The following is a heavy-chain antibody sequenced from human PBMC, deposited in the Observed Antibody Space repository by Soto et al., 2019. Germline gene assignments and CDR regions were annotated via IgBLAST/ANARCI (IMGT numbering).Heavy chain of an antibody. D-gene: IGHD3-10*01. J-gene: IGHJ2*01. CDR3: ARGSMVRGVMPAYWYFDL. CDR1: GGSISSGGYS. V-gene: IGHV4-30-2*01. Sequence: QLQLQESGSGLVKPSQTLSLTCAVSGGSISSGGYSWSWIRQPPGKGLEWLGYIYHSGSTYYNPSLKSRVTITVDRSKNPFSLKLSSVTAADTAVYYCARGSMVRGVMPAYWYFDLWGRGTLVTVSS. CDR2: IYHSGST.